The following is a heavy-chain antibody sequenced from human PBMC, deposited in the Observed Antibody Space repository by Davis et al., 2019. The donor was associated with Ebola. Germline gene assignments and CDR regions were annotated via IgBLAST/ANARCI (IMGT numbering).Heavy chain of an antibody. J-gene: IGHJ4*02. D-gene: IGHD3-9*01. CDR2: INHSGST. CDR1: GGSFSGYY. CDR3: ALREALTGLDY. V-gene: IGHV4-34*01. Sequence: PSETLSLTCAVYGGSFSGYYWSWIRQPPGKGLEWIGEINHSGSTNYNPSLKSRVTISVDTSKNQFSLKLSSVTAADTAVYYCALREALTGLDYWGQGTLVTVSS.